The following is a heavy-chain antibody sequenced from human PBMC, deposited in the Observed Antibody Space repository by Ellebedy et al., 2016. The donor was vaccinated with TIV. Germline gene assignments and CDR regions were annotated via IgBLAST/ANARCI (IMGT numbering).Heavy chain of an antibody. CDR2: IKQDGSEK. J-gene: IGHJ4*02. V-gene: IGHV3-7*03. Sequence: GGSLRLSCTASGFTFSNYWMKWVRQAPGKGLEWVANIKQDGSEKYYVDSVKGRFTISRDNAKNSLFLQMNSLRVEDTAVYFCVRGGYGRPFDCWGQGTLVTVSS. CDR3: VRGGYGRPFDC. CDR1: GFTFSNYW. D-gene: IGHD5-12*01.